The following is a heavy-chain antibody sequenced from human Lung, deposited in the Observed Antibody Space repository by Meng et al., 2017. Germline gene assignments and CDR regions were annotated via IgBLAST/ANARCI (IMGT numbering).Heavy chain of an antibody. Sequence: QGQLVQSGAEVKKPGASVKLSRKTSGYNCPGEYIPGVRLATGQGLEWMGRIKPKSGDTHYAQKFQARVTMTGDTSISTAYMELSGLRSDDTAMYYCERDEDISAAGKLFGDYWGQGTLVTVSS. CDR1: GYNCPGEY. J-gene: IGHJ4*02. CDR3: ERDEDISAAGKLFGDY. CDR2: IKPKSGDT. V-gene: IGHV1-2*06. D-gene: IGHD6-25*01.